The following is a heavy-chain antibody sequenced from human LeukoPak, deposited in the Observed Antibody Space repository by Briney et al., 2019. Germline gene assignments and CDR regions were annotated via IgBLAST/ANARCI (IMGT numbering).Heavy chain of an antibody. V-gene: IGHV1-69*13. CDR2: IIPIFGTA. Sequence: ASVKVSCTASGGTFSSYAISWVRQAPGQGLEWMGGIIPIFGTANYAQKFQGRVTITADESTSTAYMELSSLRSEDTAVYYCARVGYYDSSGTPFDYWGQGTLVTVSS. CDR3: ARVGYYDSSGTPFDY. CDR1: GGTFSSYA. D-gene: IGHD3-22*01. J-gene: IGHJ4*02.